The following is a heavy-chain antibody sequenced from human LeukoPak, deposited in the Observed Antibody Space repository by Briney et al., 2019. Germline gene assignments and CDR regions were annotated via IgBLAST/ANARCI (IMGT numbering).Heavy chain of an antibody. CDR2: ISAYNGNT. D-gene: IGHD4-23*01. J-gene: IGHJ4*02. CDR3: ARDKFTGTTVVNGYYFDY. CDR1: GYTFTSYG. V-gene: IGHV1-18*01. Sequence: ASVKVSCKASGYTFTSYGISWVRQAPGQGLEWMGWISAYNGNTNYAQKLQGRGTMATDTFTSTAYMELRSLRSADTAVYYCARDKFTGTTVVNGYYFDYWGQGTLVTVSS.